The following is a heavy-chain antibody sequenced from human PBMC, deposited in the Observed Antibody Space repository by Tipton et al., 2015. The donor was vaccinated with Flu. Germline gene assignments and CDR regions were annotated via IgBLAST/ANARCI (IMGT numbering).Heavy chain of an antibody. D-gene: IGHD6-6*01. V-gene: IGHV4-30-4*01. CDR2: IYYSGYT. J-gene: IGHJ4*02. CDR1: GGSINSRDSY. CDR3: AKQVAARFSWVSN. Sequence: TLSLTCTVSGGSINSRDSYWSWIRQPPGKGPEWIGYIYYSGYTYYNPSLKSRITISLDTSKNQFSLKLNSVTAADTAVYYCAKQVAARFSWVSNWGRGTLVTVSS.